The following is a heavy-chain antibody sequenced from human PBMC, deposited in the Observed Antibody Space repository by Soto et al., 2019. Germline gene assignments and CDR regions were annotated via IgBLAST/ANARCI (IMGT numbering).Heavy chain of an antibody. V-gene: IGHV3-23*01. J-gene: IGHJ6*02. Sequence: GGSLRLSCAASGFTFSSYAMSWVRQAPGKGLEWVSAISGSGGSTYYADSVKGRFTISRDNSKNTLYLQMTSLRAEETAVYYCAKPYDPQNQRTSKSLYYYYYGMDVWGQGTTVTVSS. CDR3: AKPYDPQNQRTSKSLYYYYYGMDV. D-gene: IGHD3-3*01. CDR2: ISGSGGST. CDR1: GFTFSSYA.